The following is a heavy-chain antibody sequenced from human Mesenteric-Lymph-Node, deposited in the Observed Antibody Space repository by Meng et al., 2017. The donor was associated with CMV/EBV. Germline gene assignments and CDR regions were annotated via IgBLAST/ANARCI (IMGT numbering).Heavy chain of an antibody. CDR2: IYHSGST. CDR3: AREAVFGVGYYGMDV. CDR1: GYSISSYYY. Sequence: SETLSLTCTVSGYSISSYYYWGWFRQSPGKGLEWVGSIYHSGSTDYDPSLKSRVTISVDTSKNQFSLRLRSVTAADTAVYYCAREAVFGVGYYGMDVWGQGTTVTVSS. D-gene: IGHD3-3*01. J-gene: IGHJ6*02. V-gene: IGHV4-38-2*02.